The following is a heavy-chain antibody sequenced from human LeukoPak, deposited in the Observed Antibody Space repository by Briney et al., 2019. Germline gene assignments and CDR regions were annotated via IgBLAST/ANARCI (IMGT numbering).Heavy chain of an antibody. CDR2: ISYDGNKG. Sequence: GGSLRLSCAASGFTFSSYGMHWVRQAPGKGLEWVAYISYDGNKGYYTDSVKGRFTISRDNSKNMLFLQMSSLRIEDTGVYYCAKDSTRDYGYYGMPESWGQGTLVTVS. CDR3: AKDSTRDYGYYGMPES. D-gene: IGHD4-17*01. V-gene: IGHV3-30*02. CDR1: GFTFSSYG. J-gene: IGHJ4*02.